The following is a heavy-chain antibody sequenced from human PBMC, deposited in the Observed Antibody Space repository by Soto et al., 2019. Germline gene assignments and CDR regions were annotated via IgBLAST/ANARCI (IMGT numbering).Heavy chain of an antibody. D-gene: IGHD3-22*01. J-gene: IGHJ6*02. V-gene: IGHV1-69*12. CDR3: ARDKRDFYERSGYYCYDMDV. Sequence: QVQLVQSGAEVKKPGSSVKVSCKASGGTFNSYAINWVRQAPGQGLEWMGGIIPIFGTANYAQKFQGRVTITAEESTTTAYRELSSLRYEDTAVYYCARDKRDFYERSGYYCYDMDVWGQGTTVTVSS. CDR1: GGTFNSYA. CDR2: IIPIFGTA.